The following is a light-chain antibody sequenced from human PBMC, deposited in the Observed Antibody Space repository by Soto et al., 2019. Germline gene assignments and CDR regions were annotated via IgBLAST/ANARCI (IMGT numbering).Light chain of an antibody. CDR2: WAS. Sequence: DIVMTQSPDSLAVSLGERATINCKSSQSVLYSSNNKNYLAWYQQTPGQPPKLLIYWASTRESGVPDRFSGSGSGTDFTLTISSLQAEDVAVYYGQQYYRTPKWTFGQGTKVEIK. CDR1: QSVLYSSNNKNY. CDR3: QQYYRTPKWT. J-gene: IGKJ1*01. V-gene: IGKV4-1*01.